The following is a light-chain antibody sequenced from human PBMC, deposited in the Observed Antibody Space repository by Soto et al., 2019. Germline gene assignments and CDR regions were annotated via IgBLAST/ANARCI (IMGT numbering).Light chain of an antibody. CDR3: SSYAGSNNLYV. J-gene: IGLJ1*01. CDR1: SSDVGGYNY. CDR2: EVS. V-gene: IGLV2-8*01. Sequence: QSALTQPPSASGSPGQSVTISCTGTSSDVGGYNYVSWYQQHPGKAPKLMIYEVSKLPSGVPDRFSGSKSGNTASLTLSGLQAEDEADYYCSSYAGSNNLYVFGTGTKLTVL.